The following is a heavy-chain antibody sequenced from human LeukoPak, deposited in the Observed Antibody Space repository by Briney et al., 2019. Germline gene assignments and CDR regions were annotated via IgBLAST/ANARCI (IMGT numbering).Heavy chain of an antibody. CDR2: INPNSGGT. D-gene: IGHD6-19*01. V-gene: IGHV1-2*02. CDR1: GYTFTSYD. CDR3: ARDPTLVRIAVAGNFDY. Sequence: GASVTVSCKASGYTFTSYDINWVRQAPGQGLEWMGWINPNSGGTNYAQKFQDRVTMTRDTSISTAYMELSRLRSDDTAVYYCARDPTLVRIAVAGNFDYWGQGTLVTVSS. J-gene: IGHJ4*02.